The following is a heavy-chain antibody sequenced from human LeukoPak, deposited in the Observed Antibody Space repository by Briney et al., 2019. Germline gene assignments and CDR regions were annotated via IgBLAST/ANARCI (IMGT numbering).Heavy chain of an antibody. CDR3: ARGSTYYYDSSGRKRPYYFDY. D-gene: IGHD3-22*01. CDR2: INHSGST. Sequence: PSETLSLTCAVYGGSFSGYYWSWIRQPPGKGREWIGEINHSGSTNHNPSLKSRVTISVDTSKNQFSLKLCSVTAADTAVYYCARGSTYYYDSSGRKRPYYFDYWGQGILVTVSS. CDR1: GGSFSGYY. V-gene: IGHV4-34*01. J-gene: IGHJ4*02.